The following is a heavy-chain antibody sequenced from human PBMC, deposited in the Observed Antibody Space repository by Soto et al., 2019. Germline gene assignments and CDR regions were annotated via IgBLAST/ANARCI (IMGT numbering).Heavy chain of an antibody. V-gene: IGHV3-30*18. CDR2: ISHDGSDK. Sequence: PRGALRLNSAASGCTFRNYDMHWVRQAPGKGLEWVAVISHDGSDKYYADSMKGRFIISRDNSENTLFLNMNSLKPEDTAVYYCAKENQHLVHDYWGQGTLFTVSS. D-gene: IGHD6-13*01. J-gene: IGHJ4*02. CDR1: GCTFRNYD. CDR3: AKENQHLVHDY.